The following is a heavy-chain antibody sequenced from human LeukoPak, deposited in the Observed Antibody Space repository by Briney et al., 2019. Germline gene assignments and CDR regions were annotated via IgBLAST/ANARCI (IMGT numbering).Heavy chain of an antibody. D-gene: IGHD3-22*01. CDR1: GFTFSSYG. CDR2: IWYDGSNK. Sequence: GRSLRLPCAASGFTFSSYGMHWVRQAPGEGLEWVAVIWYDGSNKYYADSVKGRFTISRDNSKNTLYLQMNSLRAEDTAVYYCARDKRDSSYFDYWGQGTLVTVSS. CDR3: ARDKRDSSYFDY. V-gene: IGHV3-33*01. J-gene: IGHJ4*02.